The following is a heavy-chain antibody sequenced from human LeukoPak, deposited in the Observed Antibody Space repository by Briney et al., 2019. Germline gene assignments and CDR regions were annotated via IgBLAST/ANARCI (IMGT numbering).Heavy chain of an antibody. V-gene: IGHV3-23*01. CDR2: ISGSGGST. Sequence: GGSLRLSCAASGFTFSSYAMSWVRQAPGKGLEWVSAISGSGGSTEYADSVKGRFTISRDNSKNTLYLQMNSLRAEHTAVYYCARTYYYDSSGYSLFDYWGQGTLVTVSS. CDR3: ARTYYYDSSGYSLFDY. J-gene: IGHJ4*02. CDR1: GFTFSSYA. D-gene: IGHD3-22*01.